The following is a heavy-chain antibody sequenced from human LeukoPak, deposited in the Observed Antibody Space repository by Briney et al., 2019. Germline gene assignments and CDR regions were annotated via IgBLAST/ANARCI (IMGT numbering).Heavy chain of an antibody. CDR2: INSNSRTI. CDR1: GFTFSSYS. J-gene: IGHJ4*02. CDR3: ARDLVGVIGSNFDC. D-gene: IGHD3-16*02. V-gene: IGHV3-48*01. Sequence: GGSLRLSCAASGFTFSSYSMNWVRQAPGKGLEWVSYINSNSRTIYYADSVKGRFTISRDNAKKSLFLQMNSLRADDTAVYYCARDLVGVIGSNFDCWGQGTLVTVSS.